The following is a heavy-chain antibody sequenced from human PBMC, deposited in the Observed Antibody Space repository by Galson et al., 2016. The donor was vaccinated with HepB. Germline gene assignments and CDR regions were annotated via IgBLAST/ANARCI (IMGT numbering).Heavy chain of an antibody. Sequence: SLRLSCAASGFTFGDFAMTWVRQVPGKRLEWVSAISYTGLSSDYAESVKGRFTISRDNSKNTLYLQMNSLRAEDTAVYYCAKGALQGGYYGFDVWGQGTTVTVSS. CDR3: AKGALQGGYYGFDV. D-gene: IGHD1-26*01. CDR1: GFTFGDFA. J-gene: IGHJ6*02. V-gene: IGHV3-23*01. CDR2: ISYTGLSS.